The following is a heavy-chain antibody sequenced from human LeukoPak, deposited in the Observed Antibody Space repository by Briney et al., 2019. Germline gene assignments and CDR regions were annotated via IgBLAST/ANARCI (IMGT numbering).Heavy chain of an antibody. CDR3: ARGAVRVARLDAFDI. V-gene: IGHV3-30*04. Sequence: GGSLRLSCAASGFTFSSYSMHWVRQAPGKGLEWVAVMSYDGSDKYYADSVKGRFTISRDNSKNTLYLQMNSLREEDTAVYYCARGAVRVARLDAFDIWGQGTMVIVSS. CDR2: MSYDGSDK. D-gene: IGHD2-8*02. J-gene: IGHJ3*02. CDR1: GFTFSSYS.